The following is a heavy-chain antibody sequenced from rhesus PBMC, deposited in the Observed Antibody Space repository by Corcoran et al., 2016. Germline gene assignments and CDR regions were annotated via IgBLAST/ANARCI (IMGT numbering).Heavy chain of an antibody. Sequence: QVQLQESGPGLVKPPETLSLTCAVSGYSISSGYYWGWIRQPPGKGLEYIGYIRGSSGGTYGNPSLSSRVTISKDTSRNQFSLKLSSVTAADTAVYYCAGPPYGSSYTDYWGQGVLVTVSS. CDR1: GYSISSGYY. J-gene: IGHJ4*01. CDR2: IRGSSGGT. V-gene: IGHV4-99*01. CDR3: AGPPYGSSYTDY. D-gene: IGHD4-29*01.